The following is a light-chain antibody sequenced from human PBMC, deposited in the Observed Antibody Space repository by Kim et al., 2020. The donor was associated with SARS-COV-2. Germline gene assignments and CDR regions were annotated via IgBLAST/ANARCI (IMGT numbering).Light chain of an antibody. CDR1: QSISSN. J-gene: IGKJ4*01. CDR3: QQRSKWPLT. V-gene: IGKV3-11*01. Sequence: EIVLTQSPATLSLSPGERATLSCRASQSISSNLAWYQQKPGQAPRLLIYDASNRATGIPARFSGYGSGADFTLTISSLEPEDFAVYHCQQRSKWPLTFGGGTKREI. CDR2: DAS.